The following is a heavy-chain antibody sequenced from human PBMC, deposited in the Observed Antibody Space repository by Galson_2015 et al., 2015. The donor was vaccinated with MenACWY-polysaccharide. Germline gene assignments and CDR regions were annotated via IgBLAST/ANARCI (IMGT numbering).Heavy chain of an antibody. Sequence: SETLSLTCTVSGASVGSKNYFWGWIRQSPGKGLEWIGTISYTGTTYYTPSLKSRVTIAIDTSKNQFSLNLNSTTAADAAVYYCVRADRTEFPSAGYGWGLDCWGQGTLVSVSS. D-gene: IGHD5-18*01. CDR3: VRADRTEFPSAGYGWGLDC. V-gene: IGHV4-39*07. CDR1: GASVGSKNYF. CDR2: ISYTGTT. J-gene: IGHJ4*02.